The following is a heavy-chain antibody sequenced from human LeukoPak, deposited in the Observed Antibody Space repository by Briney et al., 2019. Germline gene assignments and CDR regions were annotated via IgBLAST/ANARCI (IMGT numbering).Heavy chain of an antibody. V-gene: IGHV4-39*01. CDR1: GGSISSFSYY. J-gene: IGHJ4*02. CDR2: ISYSGST. D-gene: IGHD3-10*01. CDR3: ARGYYGSLSYPVYFDG. Sequence: SETLSLTCTVSGGSISSFSYYWGWVRQPPGKGLEWIGGISYSGSTYYNPSLKSRGTLSVDTSKNQFSLRLNSVTAADTAVYYCARGYYGSLSYPVYFDGWGQGALVTVSS.